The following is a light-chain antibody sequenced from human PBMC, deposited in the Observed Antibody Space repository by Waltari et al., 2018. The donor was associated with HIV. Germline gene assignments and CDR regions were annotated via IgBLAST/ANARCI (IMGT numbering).Light chain of an antibody. Sequence: SYELTQPPSVSVSPGQTASITCSGEKLGDKYACWYPQKPGQSPVVVIYQDSKRPSGIPERFSGSNSGNTATLTISGTQAMDEADYYCQAWDSSTVVFGGGTKLTVL. CDR1: KLGDKY. CDR3: QAWDSSTVV. V-gene: IGLV3-1*01. J-gene: IGLJ2*01. CDR2: QDS.